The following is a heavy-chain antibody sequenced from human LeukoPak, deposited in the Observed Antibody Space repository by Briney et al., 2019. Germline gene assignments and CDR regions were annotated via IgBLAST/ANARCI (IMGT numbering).Heavy chain of an antibody. Sequence: GGSLRLSCAASGFTFSSYAMHWVRQAPGKGLERVAVISYDGSNKYYADSVKGRFTISRDNSKNTLYLQMNSLRAEDTAVYYCARDPLGYCSSTSCYSFDYWGQGTLVTVSS. CDR2: ISYDGSNK. J-gene: IGHJ4*02. V-gene: IGHV3-30-3*01. D-gene: IGHD2-2*02. CDR1: GFTFSSYA. CDR3: ARDPLGYCSSTSCYSFDY.